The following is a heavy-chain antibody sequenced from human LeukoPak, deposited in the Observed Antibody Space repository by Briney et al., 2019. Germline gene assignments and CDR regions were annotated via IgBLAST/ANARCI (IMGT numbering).Heavy chain of an antibody. CDR2: TYSGGST. V-gene: IGHV3-66*01. J-gene: IGHJ4*02. CDR1: GFTVSSNY. Sequence: GGSLRLSCAASGFTVSSNYMSWVRQAPGKGLEWVSVTYSGGSTYYADSVKGRFTISRDNSKNTLYLQMNSLRAEDTAVYYCARVREGYYFDYWGQGTLVTVSP. CDR3: ARVREGYYFDY.